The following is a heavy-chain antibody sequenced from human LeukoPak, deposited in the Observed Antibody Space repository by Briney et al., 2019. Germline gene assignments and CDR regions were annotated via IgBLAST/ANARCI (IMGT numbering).Heavy chain of an antibody. CDR3: ARDLQTYYYDSSGGGFDP. CDR1: AFTFSSYA. CDR2: ISGSGGST. Sequence: RAGGSLRLSCAASAFTFSSYAMGWVRQAPGKGLEWVSAISGSGGSTYYTDSVKGRFTISRDNAKNSLYLQMNSLRAEDTAVYYCARDLQTYYYDSSGGGFDPWGQGTLVTVSS. D-gene: IGHD3-22*01. J-gene: IGHJ5*02. V-gene: IGHV3-23*01.